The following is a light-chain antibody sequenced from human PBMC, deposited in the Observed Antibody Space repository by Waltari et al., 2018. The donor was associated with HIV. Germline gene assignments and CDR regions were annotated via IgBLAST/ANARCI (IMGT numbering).Light chain of an antibody. V-gene: IGLV3-9*01. Sequence: SYELAQPLSVSVALGQTARITCGGNNIGSKDVHWYQQKPRQAPVLGIYRDNNRPSGIPERFSGANSGNTASLTISRAQAGDEADYYCQVWDSSTGVFGGGTKLTVL. J-gene: IGLJ2*01. CDR1: NIGSKD. CDR3: QVWDSSTGV. CDR2: RDN.